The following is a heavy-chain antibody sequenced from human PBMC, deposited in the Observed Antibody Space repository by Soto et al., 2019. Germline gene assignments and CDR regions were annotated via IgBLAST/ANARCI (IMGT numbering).Heavy chain of an antibody. CDR3: ARSDSSGYSDY. Sequence: PSETLSLTCTVSGGSISSGDYYWSWIRQPPGKGLEWIGYIYYSGSTYCNPSLKSRVTISVDTSKNQFSLKLSSVTAADTAVYYCARSDSSGYSDYWGQGTLVTVSS. D-gene: IGHD3-22*01. V-gene: IGHV4-30-4*01. CDR2: IYYSGST. J-gene: IGHJ4*02. CDR1: GGSISSGDYY.